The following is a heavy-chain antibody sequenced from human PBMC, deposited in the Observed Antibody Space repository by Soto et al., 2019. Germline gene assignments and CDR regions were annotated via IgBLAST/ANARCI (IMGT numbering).Heavy chain of an antibody. CDR1: GGSINSGDFY. Sequence: QVQLQESGPGLVKPSQTLSLTCTVSGGSINSGDFYWSWFRQHPEKRLEWIGYIYYSGSANYNPALKSRVTISVDTSKNQFSLRVTSVTAADTAVYFCARKQSGEHFDYWGQGTLVTVSS. D-gene: IGHD3-10*01. J-gene: IGHJ4*02. V-gene: IGHV4-31*03. CDR2: IYYSGSA. CDR3: ARKQSGEHFDY.